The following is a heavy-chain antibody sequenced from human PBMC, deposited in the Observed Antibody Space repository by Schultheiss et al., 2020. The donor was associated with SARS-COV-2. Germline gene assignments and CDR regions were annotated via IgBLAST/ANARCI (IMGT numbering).Heavy chain of an antibody. CDR2: MNPNSGNT. J-gene: IGHJ4*02. CDR1: GYTFTSYD. CDR3: ARDQGYCSGGSCYSGDY. V-gene: IGHV1-8*01. D-gene: IGHD2-15*01. Sequence: KISCKASGYTFTSYDINWVRQATGQGLEWMGWMNPNSGNTGYAQKFQGRVTMTRDTSTSTVYMELSSLRSEDTAVYYCARDQGYCSGGSCYSGDYWGQGTLVTVSS.